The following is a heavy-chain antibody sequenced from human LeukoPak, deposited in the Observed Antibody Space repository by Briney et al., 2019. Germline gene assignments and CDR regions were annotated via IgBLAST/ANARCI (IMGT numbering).Heavy chain of an antibody. CDR3: ARARKGPYAYYYYGMDV. CDR1: GGTFSSYA. Sequence: ASVKVSCKASGGTFSSYAISWVRRAPGQGLEWMGRIIPIFGIANYAQKFQGRVTITADKSTSTAYMELSSLRSEDTAVYYCARARKGPYAYYYYGMDVWGQGTTVTVSS. D-gene: IGHD1-14*01. V-gene: IGHV1-69*04. CDR2: IIPIFGIA. J-gene: IGHJ6*02.